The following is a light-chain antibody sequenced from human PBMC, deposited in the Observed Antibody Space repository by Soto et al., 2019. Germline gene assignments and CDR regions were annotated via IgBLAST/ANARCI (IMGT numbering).Light chain of an antibody. J-gene: IGLJ2*01. CDR3: AAWDDSLNGQV. Sequence: QSVLTQPPSASGTPGQRVTISCSGSSSNLGSNTVNWYQQLPGTAPKLLIYSNNQRPSGVPDRFSGSKSGTSASLAISGLQSEDEADYYWAAWDDSLNGQVFGGGTQLTVL. CDR1: SSNLGSNT. CDR2: SNN. V-gene: IGLV1-44*01.